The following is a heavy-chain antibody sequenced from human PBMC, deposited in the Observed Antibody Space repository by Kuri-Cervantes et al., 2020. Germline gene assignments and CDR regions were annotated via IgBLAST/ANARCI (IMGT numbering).Heavy chain of an antibody. CDR3: ARDLGGSRYYYDSPVGHP. D-gene: IGHD3-22*01. Sequence: SETLYLTCAVSGGSISSGSYYWSWIRQPAGKGLEWIGRIYTSGSTNYNPSLKSRVTISVDKSKNQFSLKLSSVTAADTAVYYCARDLGGSRYYYDSPVGHPWGQGTLVTVSS. CDR2: IYTSGST. CDR1: GGSISSGSYY. J-gene: IGHJ5*02. V-gene: IGHV4-61*02.